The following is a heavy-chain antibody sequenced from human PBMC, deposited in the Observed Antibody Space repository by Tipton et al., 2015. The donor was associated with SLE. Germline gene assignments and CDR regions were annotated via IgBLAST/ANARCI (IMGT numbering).Heavy chain of an antibody. Sequence: GSLRLSCAASGFTFSSYEMNWVRQAPGKGLEWVSYISSSGSTIYYADSVKGRFTISRDNAKNSLYLQMNSLRAEDTAVYYCAREGLSNWNALDAFDIWGQGTMVTVSS. J-gene: IGHJ3*02. CDR3: AREGLSNWNALDAFDI. V-gene: IGHV3-48*03. CDR1: GFTFSSYE. D-gene: IGHD1-1*01. CDR2: ISSSGSTI.